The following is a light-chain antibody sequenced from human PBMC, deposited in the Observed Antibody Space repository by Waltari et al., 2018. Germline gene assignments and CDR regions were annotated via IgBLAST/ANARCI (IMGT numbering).Light chain of an antibody. CDR1: AGDVGGYHY. J-gene: IGLJ1*01. V-gene: IGLV2-14*03. CDR3: SSYTFSSTLEV. CDR2: DVS. Sequence: QSALTQPASVSGSPGQSLTISCPRTAGDVGGYHYVSWYQQHPGTAPRLMIYDVSDRPSGVSNRFSASKSGNTAFLTISGLQAEDEADYYCSSYTFSSTLEVFGTGTKVTVL.